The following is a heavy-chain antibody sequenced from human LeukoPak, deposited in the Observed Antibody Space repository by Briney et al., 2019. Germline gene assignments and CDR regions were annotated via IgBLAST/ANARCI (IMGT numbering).Heavy chain of an antibody. CDR1: GYTFTSYG. Sequence: ASVKVSCKASGYTFTSYGITWVRQAPGQGLEWMGWISAYNGNTNYAQKVQGRVTMTTDTSTTTAYMELRSPRSDDTAVYYCARDKVATPTTLAFDPWGQGTLVTVSS. J-gene: IGHJ5*02. CDR2: ISAYNGNT. D-gene: IGHD5-12*01. V-gene: IGHV1-18*01. CDR3: ARDKVATPTTLAFDP.